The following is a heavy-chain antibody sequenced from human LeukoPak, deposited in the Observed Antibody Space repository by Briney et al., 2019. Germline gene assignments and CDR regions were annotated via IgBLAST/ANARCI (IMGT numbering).Heavy chain of an antibody. CDR2: ISGSGSTI. CDR1: GFTFSSYS. CDR3: ARDIGY. Sequence: GRSLRLSCAASGFTFSSYSMNWVRQAPGRGLEWVSYISGSGSTIYYADSVKGRFTISRDNTKNSLDLQMSSLRAEDTAVYYCARDIGYWGQGTLVTVSS. J-gene: IGHJ4*02. V-gene: IGHV3-48*04.